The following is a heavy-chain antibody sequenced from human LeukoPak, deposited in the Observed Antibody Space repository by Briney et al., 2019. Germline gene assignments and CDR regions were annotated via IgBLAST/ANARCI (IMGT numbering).Heavy chain of an antibody. CDR2: IYYSGST. Sequence: SETLSLTCTVSGGSIGSYYWSWIRQPPGKGLEWIGYIYYSGSTNYNPSLKSRVTISVDTSKNLFSLKLSSVTAADTAVYYCARLGAVYSSSSPYYYYYMDVWGKGTTVTVSS. CDR3: ARLGAVYSSSSPYYYYYMDV. D-gene: IGHD6-6*01. CDR1: GGSIGSYY. J-gene: IGHJ6*03. V-gene: IGHV4-59*08.